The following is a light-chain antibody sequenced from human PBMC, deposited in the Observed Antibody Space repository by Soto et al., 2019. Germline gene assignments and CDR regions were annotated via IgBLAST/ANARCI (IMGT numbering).Light chain of an antibody. V-gene: IGLV2-14*02. J-gene: IGLJ3*02. Sequence: QSALTQPASVSGSPGQSITISCTGTSSDVGSYNLVSWYQQHPGKAPKLMIYEGSKRPSGVPDRFSGSKSGTSASLAITGLQAEDEADYYCQSYDRSLSGWVFGTGTKLTVL. CDR1: SSDVGSYNL. CDR3: QSYDRSLSGWV. CDR2: EGS.